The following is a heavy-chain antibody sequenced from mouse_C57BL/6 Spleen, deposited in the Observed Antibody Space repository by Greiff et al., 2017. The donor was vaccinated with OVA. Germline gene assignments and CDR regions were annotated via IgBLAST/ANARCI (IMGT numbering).Heavy chain of an antibody. D-gene: IGHD1-2*01. CDR3: AIGSEGSRRGYYAMDY. V-gene: IGHV1-74*01. Sequence: VQLQQSGAELVKPGASVKVSCKASGYTFTSYWMHWVKQRPGQGLEWIGRIHHSDSDTNYNQKFKGKATLTVDKSSSTAYMQLSSLTSEDSAVYYCAIGSEGSRRGYYAMDYWGQGTSVTVSS. CDR1: GYTFTSYW. J-gene: IGHJ4*01. CDR2: IHHSDSDT.